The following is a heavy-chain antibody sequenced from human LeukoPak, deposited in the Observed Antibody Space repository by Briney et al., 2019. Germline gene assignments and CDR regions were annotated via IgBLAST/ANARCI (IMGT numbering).Heavy chain of an antibody. Sequence: ASVKVSCKASGYTFTGYYMHWVRQAPGQGLEWMGWINPNSGGTNYAQKFQGRVTMTTDTSTSTAYMELRSLRSDDTAVYYCARDFGYFDWSYYFDYWGQGTLVTVSS. CDR1: GYTFTGYY. D-gene: IGHD3-9*01. CDR2: INPNSGGT. CDR3: ARDFGYFDWSYYFDY. V-gene: IGHV1-2*02. J-gene: IGHJ4*02.